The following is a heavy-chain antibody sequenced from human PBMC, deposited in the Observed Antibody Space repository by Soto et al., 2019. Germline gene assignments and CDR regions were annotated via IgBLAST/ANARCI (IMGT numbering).Heavy chain of an antibody. CDR2: INADYGNT. CDR3: ARCIQGDYYYGMDV. D-gene: IGHD5-18*01. Sequence: QAQLGQSGAEVKKPGASVKVSCKASGYTFYSHSISWVRQAPGQGLEWMGRINADYGNTQYAQKFRGRVTMTTDTSTTTVYMELTNLRSDDTAVYYCARCIQGDYYYGMDVWGQGTMVTVSS. V-gene: IGHV1-18*01. CDR1: GYTFYSHS. J-gene: IGHJ6*02.